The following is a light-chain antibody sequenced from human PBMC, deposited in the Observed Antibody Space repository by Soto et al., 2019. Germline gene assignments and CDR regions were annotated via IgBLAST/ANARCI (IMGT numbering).Light chain of an antibody. Sequence: QSALTQPASVSGSPGQSITISCTGTSSDVGSYNLVSWYQQHPGKAPKLMIYEGSKRPSGVSNRFSGSKSGNTASLTISGLQAEDEADYYRCSYAGSSTGVFGGGTKVTVL. CDR2: EGS. CDR1: SSDVGSYNL. J-gene: IGLJ3*02. CDR3: CSYAGSSTGV. V-gene: IGLV2-23*01.